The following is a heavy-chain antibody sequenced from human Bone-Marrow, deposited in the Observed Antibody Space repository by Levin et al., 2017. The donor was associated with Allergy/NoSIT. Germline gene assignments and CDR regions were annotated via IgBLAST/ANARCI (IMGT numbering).Heavy chain of an antibody. CDR3: TTLTSVDAHLDI. V-gene: IGHV3-15*01. CDR2: ILSTTDGGTT. J-gene: IGHJ6*02. D-gene: IGHD5-12*01. Sequence: SCEASGFTFSNAWMNWVRQAPGKGLEWVGRILSTTDGGTTDYAAPVKGRFTISRDDSKNTLYLQMNSLKTEDTAVYFCTTLTSVDAHLDIWGQGTTVTVSS. CDR1: GFTFSNAW.